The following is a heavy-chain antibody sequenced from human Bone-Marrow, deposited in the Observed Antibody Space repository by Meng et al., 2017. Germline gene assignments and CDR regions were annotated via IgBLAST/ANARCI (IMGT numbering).Heavy chain of an antibody. CDR3: ASGLRLTDDYGDYGGGHHDAFDI. Sequence: GESLKISCAASGFTVSSNYMSWVRQAPGKGLEWASVIYSGGSTYYADSVKGRFTISRDNSKNTLYLQMNSLRAEDTAVYYCASGLRLTDDYGDYGGGHHDAFDIWGQGTMVTVSS. J-gene: IGHJ3*02. CDR1: GFTVSSNY. V-gene: IGHV3-53*01. D-gene: IGHD4-17*01. CDR2: IYSGGST.